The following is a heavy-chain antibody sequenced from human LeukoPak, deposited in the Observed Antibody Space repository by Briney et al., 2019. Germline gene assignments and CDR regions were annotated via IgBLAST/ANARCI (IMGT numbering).Heavy chain of an antibody. D-gene: IGHD4-17*01. CDR1: GYIFTDYY. CDR2: INPNSGGT. J-gene: IGHJ4*02. V-gene: IGHV1/OR15-1*02. CDR3: ARENYGDYVFDY. Sequence: ASVKVSCKASGYIFTDYYMHWVRQAPGQELGWMGRINPNSGGTNYAQKFQGRVTMTRDTSISTAYTELSSLRSEDTAVYYCARENYGDYVFDYWGQGTLVTVSS.